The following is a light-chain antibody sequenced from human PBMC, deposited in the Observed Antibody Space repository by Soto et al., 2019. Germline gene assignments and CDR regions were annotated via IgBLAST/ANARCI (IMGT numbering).Light chain of an antibody. CDR2: EVN. CDR3: SSYTGITTLV. V-gene: IGLV2-14*01. CDR1: SSDVGTYNF. Sequence: QSVLTQPASVSGSPGQSITISCTGTSSDVGTYNFVSWYQQHPGKAPKLIIYEVNNRPSGVSHRLSGSKSGNTASLTISGLQTEDEADYFCSSYTGITTLVFGGGTKVTVL. J-gene: IGLJ3*02.